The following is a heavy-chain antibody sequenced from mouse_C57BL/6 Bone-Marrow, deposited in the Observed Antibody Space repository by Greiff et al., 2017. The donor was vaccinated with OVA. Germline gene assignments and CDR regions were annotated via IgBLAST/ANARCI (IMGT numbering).Heavy chain of an antibody. CDR2: ISSGGDYI. CDR3: TRDYGTKSLYYFDY. D-gene: IGHD1-1*01. Sequence: EVKLVESGEGLVKPGGSLKLSCAASGFTFSSYAMSWVRQTPEKRLEWVAYISSGGDYIYYADTVKGRFTISRDNARNTLYLQMSSLKSEDTAMYYCTRDYGTKSLYYFDYWGQGTTLTVSS. J-gene: IGHJ2*01. V-gene: IGHV5-9-1*02. CDR1: GFTFSSYA.